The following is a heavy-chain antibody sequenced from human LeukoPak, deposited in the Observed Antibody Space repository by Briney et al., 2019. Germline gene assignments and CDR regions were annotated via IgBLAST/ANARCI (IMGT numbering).Heavy chain of an antibody. V-gene: IGHV3-23*01. CDR1: GFTFSTFA. CDR2: ISGSGGTT. D-gene: IGHD5-18*01. CDR3: AKEGRKTGNTYGYEYDC. J-gene: IGHJ4*02. Sequence: GGSLRLSCAASGFTFSTFAMSWVRQAPGKGLEWVSAISGSGGTTYYADSVKGRFTISRDNSKNTVYLHMNNLRAEDTAVYYCAKEGRKTGNTYGYEYDCWGQGTLVTVSS.